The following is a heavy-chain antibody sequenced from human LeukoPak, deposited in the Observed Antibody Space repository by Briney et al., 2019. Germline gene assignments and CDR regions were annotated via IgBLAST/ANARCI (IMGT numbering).Heavy chain of an antibody. Sequence: SGGSLRLSCAASVFTFSSYSMHWVRQAPGKGLEWVAVISYDGSNKYYADSVKGRFTISRDNSKNTLYLQMNSLRAEDTAVYYCARGELWSSFDYWGQGTLVTVSS. CDR1: VFTFSSYS. J-gene: IGHJ4*02. V-gene: IGHV3-30-3*01. D-gene: IGHD5-18*01. CDR2: ISYDGSNK. CDR3: ARGELWSSFDY.